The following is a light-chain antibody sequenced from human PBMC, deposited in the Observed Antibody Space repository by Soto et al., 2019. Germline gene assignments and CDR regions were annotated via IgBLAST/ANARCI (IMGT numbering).Light chain of an antibody. Sequence: QSVLTQPPSVSGAPGQRVTISCTGYNSNIGAGYDVHWYQQLPGTAPKLLIYGNSNRPSGVPDRFSASKSGTSASLAITGLQAEDEADYYCQSYDSSLRGRVFGGGTKLTVL. J-gene: IGLJ3*02. V-gene: IGLV1-40*01. CDR1: NSNIGAGYD. CDR3: QSYDSSLRGRV. CDR2: GNS.